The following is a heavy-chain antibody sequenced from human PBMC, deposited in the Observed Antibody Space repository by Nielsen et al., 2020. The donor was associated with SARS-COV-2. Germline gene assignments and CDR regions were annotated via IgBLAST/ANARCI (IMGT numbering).Heavy chain of an antibody. J-gene: IGHJ6*03. Sequence: SCAASGFTFFDYVLHWVRRAPGKGLEWVSGISWNSGSIGYADSVKGRFTISRDNAKNSLYLQMNSLRAEDTALYYCANLDGYNYMDVWGKGTTVTVSS. D-gene: IGHD5-24*01. CDR1: GFTFFDYV. CDR2: ISWNSGSI. CDR3: ANLDGYNYMDV. V-gene: IGHV3-9*01.